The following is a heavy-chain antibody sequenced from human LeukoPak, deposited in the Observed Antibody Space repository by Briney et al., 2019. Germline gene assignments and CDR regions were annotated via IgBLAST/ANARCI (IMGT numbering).Heavy chain of an antibody. CDR2: ISGSGGST. V-gene: IGHV3-23*01. CDR1: GFTFDNYA. CDR3: AKAVYCSGGSCYSDY. J-gene: IGHJ4*02. Sequence: GGSLRLSCAASGFTFDNYAIHWVRQAPGKGLEWVSVISGSGGSTNYADSVKGRFTISRDNSKNTLYLQMNTLRAEDTAVYYCAKAVYCSGGSCYSDYWGQGTLVTVSS. D-gene: IGHD2-15*01.